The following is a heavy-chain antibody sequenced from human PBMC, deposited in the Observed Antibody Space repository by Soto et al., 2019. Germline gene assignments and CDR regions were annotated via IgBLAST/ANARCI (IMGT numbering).Heavy chain of an antibody. V-gene: IGHV4-59*01. CDR1: GGSISSYY. CDR3: ARELEDDYGDWFDY. J-gene: IGHJ4*02. Sequence: SETLSLTCTVTGGSISSYYWSWIRQPPGKGLEWIGYIYYSGSTNYNPSLKSRVTISVDTSKNQFSLKLSSVTAADTAVYYCARELEDDYGDWFDYWGQGTLVTVSS. D-gene: IGHD4-17*01. CDR2: IYYSGST.